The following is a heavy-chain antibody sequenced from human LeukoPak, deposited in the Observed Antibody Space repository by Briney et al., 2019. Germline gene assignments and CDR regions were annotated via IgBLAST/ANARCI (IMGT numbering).Heavy chain of an antibody. D-gene: IGHD3-22*01. Sequence: SETPSLTCTVSGGPISSSGHYWGWIRQPPGKGLEWIGSIYYSGSTYYNPSLESRVTISVDTSKNQFSLNLSAVTAADTAVYYCARDVVHYYDSSGYLDYWGQGTLVTVSS. CDR2: IYYSGST. CDR3: ARDVVHYYDSSGYLDY. J-gene: IGHJ4*02. CDR1: GGPISSSGHY. V-gene: IGHV4-39*07.